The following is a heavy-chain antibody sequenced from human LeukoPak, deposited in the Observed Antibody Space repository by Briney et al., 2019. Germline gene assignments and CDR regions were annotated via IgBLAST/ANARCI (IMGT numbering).Heavy chain of an antibody. D-gene: IGHD1-26*01. J-gene: IGHJ4*02. CDR1: GGSFSVYY. CDR3: ARTSYSDDY. CDR2: INHSGST. V-gene: IGHV4-34*01. Sequence: SETLSLTCAVYGGSFSVYYWSWIRQPPGKGLEWIGEINHSGSTNYNPSLKSRVTISVDTSKNQFSLKLSSVTAADTAVYYCARTSYSDDYWGQGTLVTVSS.